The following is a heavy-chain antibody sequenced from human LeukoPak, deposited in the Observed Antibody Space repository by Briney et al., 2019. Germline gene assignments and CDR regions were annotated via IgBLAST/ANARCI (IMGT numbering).Heavy chain of an antibody. Sequence: ASVKVSCKASGYTFTSYDINWVRQATGQGLEWMGWMNPNSGNTGYAQKFRGRVTMTRNTSISTAYMELSSLRSEDTAVYYCARDLAMTETYYYYYMDVWGKGTTVTVSS. D-gene: IGHD3-16*01. V-gene: IGHV1-8*01. J-gene: IGHJ6*03. CDR1: GYTFTSYD. CDR2: MNPNSGNT. CDR3: ARDLAMTETYYYYYMDV.